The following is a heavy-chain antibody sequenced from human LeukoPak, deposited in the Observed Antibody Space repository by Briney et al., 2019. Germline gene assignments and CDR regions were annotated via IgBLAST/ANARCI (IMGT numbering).Heavy chain of an antibody. CDR2: IYHSGST. Sequence: SETLSLTCAVSGGSISSSNWWSWVRQPPGKGLEWIGEIYHSGSTNYNPSLKSRVTISVDKSKNQFSLKLSSVTAADTAVYYCARHTPYCSSTSCYRSGWFDPWGQGTLVTVSS. J-gene: IGHJ5*02. V-gene: IGHV4-4*02. D-gene: IGHD2-2*01. CDR3: ARHTPYCSSTSCYRSGWFDP. CDR1: GGSISSSNW.